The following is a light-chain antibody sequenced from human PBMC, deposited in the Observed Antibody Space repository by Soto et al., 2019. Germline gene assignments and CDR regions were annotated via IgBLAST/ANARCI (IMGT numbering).Light chain of an antibody. Sequence: GVRVTITCRASRNIGDRLAWFRHKPGKAPQLLIQTASTVVGETPSRVSGSGSGTDFLLTINNVQPEDFATSYCLPAYIFPRTLGQRTKVDI. CDR2: TAS. J-gene: IGKJ1*01. CDR1: RNIGDR. CDR3: LPAYIFPRT. V-gene: IGKV1-12*01.